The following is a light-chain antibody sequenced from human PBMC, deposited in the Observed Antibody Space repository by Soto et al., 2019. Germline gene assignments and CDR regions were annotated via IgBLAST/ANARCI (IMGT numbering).Light chain of an antibody. J-gene: IGKJ1*01. V-gene: IGKV3-15*01. CDR1: QYVSSY. Sequence: EIVMTQSPATLSLSPGERATLSCRASQYVSSYLLWYQQKPGQAPRLLIFGASTRATGIPARFSGSGSETEFTLTISSLQSEDFAVYYCQQYNNWPPWTFGQGTKVDIK. CDR3: QQYNNWPPWT. CDR2: GAS.